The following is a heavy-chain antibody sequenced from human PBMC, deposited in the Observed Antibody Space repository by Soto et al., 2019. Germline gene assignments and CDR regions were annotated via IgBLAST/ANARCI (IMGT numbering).Heavy chain of an antibody. V-gene: IGHV3-23*01. CDR2: ISGSDDST. D-gene: IGHD3-3*01. J-gene: IGHJ4*02. Sequence: EVQLLESGGGLVQPGESLRLSCAASGFTFSSYAMSWVRQAPGKGLEWVSVISGSDDSTYYADSVKGRFTISRDNSKNTLYLQMNSLRVEDTAIYYCVKRSSSFTFDYWGQGTLVTVSS. CDR1: GFTFSSYA. CDR3: VKRSSSFTFDY.